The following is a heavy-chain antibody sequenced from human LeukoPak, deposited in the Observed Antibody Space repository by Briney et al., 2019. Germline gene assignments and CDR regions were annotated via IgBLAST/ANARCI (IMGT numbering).Heavy chain of an antibody. Sequence: GGSLRLSCAASGFTFSSYGMHWVRQAPGKGLEWVAFISSGKNTQYYADSVRGRFTISRDNPRNTLYLQMNSLRAEDTAVYYCAAGYSDFRSLDYWGQGALVTVSS. CDR2: ISSGKNTQ. V-gene: IGHV3-30*19. CDR1: GFTFSSYG. D-gene: IGHD5-12*01. CDR3: AAGYSDFRSLDY. J-gene: IGHJ4*02.